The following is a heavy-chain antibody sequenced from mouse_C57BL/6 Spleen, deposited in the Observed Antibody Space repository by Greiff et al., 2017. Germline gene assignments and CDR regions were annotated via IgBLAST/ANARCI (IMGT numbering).Heavy chain of an antibody. Sequence: VQLQQSGPELVKPGASVKISCKASGYTFTDYYMNWVKQSHGKSLEWIGDINPNNGGTSYNQKFKGKATLTVDKSSSTAYMALRSLTSEDSAVYYCARYDYDGAMDYWGQGTSVTVSS. CDR2: INPNNGGT. D-gene: IGHD2-4*01. J-gene: IGHJ4*01. V-gene: IGHV1-26*01. CDR3: ARYDYDGAMDY. CDR1: GYTFTDYY.